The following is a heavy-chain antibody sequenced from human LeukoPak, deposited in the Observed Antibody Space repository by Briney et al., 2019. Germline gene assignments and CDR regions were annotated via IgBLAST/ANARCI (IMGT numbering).Heavy chain of an antibody. CDR3: ARGPYYYGSGSYQYYYYYYMDV. CDR1: GYTFTSYD. J-gene: IGHJ6*03. D-gene: IGHD3-10*01. V-gene: IGHV1-8*01. Sequence: ASVKVSCKASGYTFTSYDINWVRQATGQGLEWVGWMNPNSGNTGYAQKFQGRVTMTRNTSISTAYMELSSLRSEDTAVYYCARGPYYYGSGSYQYYYYYYMDVWGKGTTVTISS. CDR2: MNPNSGNT.